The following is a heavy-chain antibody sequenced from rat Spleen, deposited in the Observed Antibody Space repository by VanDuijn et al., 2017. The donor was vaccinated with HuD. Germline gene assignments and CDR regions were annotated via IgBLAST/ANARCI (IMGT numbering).Heavy chain of an antibody. CDR2: IWSGGST. Sequence: QVQLKESGPGLVQPSQTLSLTCTVSGFSLSSYTVSWVRQPPGKGLEWIGAIWSGGSTDYNSAVQSRLSISRDTSKSQVFLKMNSLQPEDTGTYYCARHDYSGDVDFDYWGQGVMVTVSS. CDR1: GFSLSSYT. J-gene: IGHJ2*01. CDR3: ARHDYSGDVDFDY. V-gene: IGHV2-15*01. D-gene: IGHD1-1*01.